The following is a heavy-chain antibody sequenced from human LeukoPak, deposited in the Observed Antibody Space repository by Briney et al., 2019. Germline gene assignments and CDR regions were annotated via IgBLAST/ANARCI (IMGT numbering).Heavy chain of an antibody. V-gene: IGHV1-2*06. J-gene: IGHJ4*02. CDR1: GYTFTGYY. D-gene: IGHD6-19*01. CDR3: ARDKQWLVRGYFNY. CDR2: INPNSGGT. Sequence: GASVKVSCKASGYTFTGYYMHWVRQAPGQGLEWMGRINPNSGGTNYAQKFQGRATMTRDTSISTAYMELSRLRSDDTAVYYCARDKQWLVRGYFNYWGQGTLVTVSS.